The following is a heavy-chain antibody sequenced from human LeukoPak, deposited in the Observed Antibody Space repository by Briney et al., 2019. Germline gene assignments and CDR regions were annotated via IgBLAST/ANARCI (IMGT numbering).Heavy chain of an antibody. V-gene: IGHV3-9*01. D-gene: IGHD2-2*01. Sequence: PGRSLRLSCAAFGFTFDDYAMHWVRQAPGKGLEWVSGVSWNRGVVVYADSVKGRFTISRDNAKNSLYLQMNSLTAEDTALYYCAKDLIPASMTALDYWGQGTLVTVSS. CDR3: AKDLIPASMTALDY. CDR2: VSWNRGVV. J-gene: IGHJ4*02. CDR1: GFTFDDYA.